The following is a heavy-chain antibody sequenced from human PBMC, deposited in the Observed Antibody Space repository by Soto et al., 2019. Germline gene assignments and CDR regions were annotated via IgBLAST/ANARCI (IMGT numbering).Heavy chain of an antibody. V-gene: IGHV4-34*01. Sequence: SETLSLTCAVYGGSFSGYYWSWIRQPPGKGLEWIGEINHSGSTNYNPSLKSRVTISVDKSKNQFSLKLSSVTAADTAVYYCATLATGYCSGGSCWSWGQVTLFTVSS. CDR1: GGSFSGYY. D-gene: IGHD2-15*01. CDR2: INHSGST. CDR3: ATLATGYCSGGSCWS. J-gene: IGHJ5*02.